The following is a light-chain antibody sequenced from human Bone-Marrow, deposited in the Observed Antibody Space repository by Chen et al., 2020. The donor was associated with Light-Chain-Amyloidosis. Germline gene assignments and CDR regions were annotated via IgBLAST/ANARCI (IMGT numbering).Light chain of an antibody. CDR3: QQRSNWPQRT. V-gene: IGKV3-11*01. J-gene: IGKJ1*01. CDR1: QSVRRY. Sequence: DIVLTQSPATLSLSPGERATLSCRASQSVRRYLDWYQQKPGQAPRLLIYDASNRASGLPARFSGSGSGTAFTLTISSLEPEDFAVYYCQQRSNWPQRTFGQGTKVEIK. CDR2: DAS.